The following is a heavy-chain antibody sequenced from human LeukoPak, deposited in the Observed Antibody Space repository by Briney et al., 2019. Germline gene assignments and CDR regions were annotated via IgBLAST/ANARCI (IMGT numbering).Heavy chain of an antibody. Sequence: SSETLSLTCTVSGGSISSSSYYWGWIRQPPGKGLEWIGSIYHSGSTYYNPSLKSRVTISVDTSKNQFSLKLSSVTAADTAVYYCARQTGYYDILTGYYNGDAFDIWGQGTMVTVSS. D-gene: IGHD3-9*01. J-gene: IGHJ3*02. V-gene: IGHV4-39*01. CDR2: IYHSGST. CDR1: GGSISSSSYY. CDR3: ARQTGYYDILTGYYNGDAFDI.